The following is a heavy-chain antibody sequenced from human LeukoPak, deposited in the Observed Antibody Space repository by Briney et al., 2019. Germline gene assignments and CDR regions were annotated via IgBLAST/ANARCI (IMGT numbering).Heavy chain of an antibody. V-gene: IGHV1-24*01. CDR3: ATVSRASILRYFDWLLY. D-gene: IGHD3-9*01. J-gene: IGHJ4*02. CDR2: FDPEDGET. Sequence: ASVKVSCKASGYTFTSYGISWVRQAPGKGLEWMGGFDPEDGETIYAQKFQGRVTMTEDTSTDTAYMELSSLRSEDTAVYYCATVSRASILRYFDWLLYWGQGTLVTVSS. CDR1: GYTFTSYG.